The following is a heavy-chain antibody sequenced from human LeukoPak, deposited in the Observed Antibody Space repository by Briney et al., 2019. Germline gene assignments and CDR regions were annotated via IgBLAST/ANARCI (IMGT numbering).Heavy chain of an antibody. V-gene: IGHV3-23*01. J-gene: IGHJ6*03. Sequence: GGSLRLSCAASGFTFSSYAMSWVRQAPGKGLEWVSAISGSGGSTYYADSVKGRFTISRDNSKNTLYLQMNSLRAEDTAVYYCANYGTGHFYYYYMDVWGKGTTVTVSS. D-gene: IGHD7-27*01. CDR2: ISGSGGST. CDR3: ANYGTGHFYYYYMDV. CDR1: GFTFSSYA.